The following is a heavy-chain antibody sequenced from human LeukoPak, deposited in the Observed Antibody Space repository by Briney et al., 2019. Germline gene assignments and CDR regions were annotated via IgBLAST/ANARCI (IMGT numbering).Heavy chain of an antibody. V-gene: IGHV3-64*02. CDR1: GFTFSNYG. Sequence: GGSLRLSCTASGFTFSNYGMHWVRQAPGKGLEYVSAISSNGGSTYYADSVKGRFTISRDNSKNTLYLQMGSLRAEDMAVYYCARQYSSSFRRFDYWGQGTLVTVSS. CDR3: ARQYSSSFRRFDY. J-gene: IGHJ4*02. D-gene: IGHD6-6*01. CDR2: ISSNGGST.